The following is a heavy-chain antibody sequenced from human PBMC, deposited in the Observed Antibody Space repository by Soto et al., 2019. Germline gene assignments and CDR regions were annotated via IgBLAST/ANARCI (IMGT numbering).Heavy chain of an antibody. Sequence: GASVKVSCKASGYTFTSYAMHWVRQAPGQRLEWMGWINAGNGNTKYSQKFQGRVTITRDTSASTAYMELSSLRSEDTAVYYCARDLKAAAGMFDPWGQGTLVTVSS. J-gene: IGHJ5*02. CDR2: INAGNGNT. CDR1: GYTFTSYA. D-gene: IGHD6-13*01. CDR3: ARDLKAAAGMFDP. V-gene: IGHV1-3*01.